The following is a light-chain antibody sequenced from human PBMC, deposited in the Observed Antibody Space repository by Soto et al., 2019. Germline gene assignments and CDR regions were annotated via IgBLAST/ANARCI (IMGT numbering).Light chain of an antibody. CDR1: QSISSY. J-gene: IGKJ1*01. Sequence: DIQMTQSPSSLSASVGDRVTITCRASQSISSYLNWYQQKPRKAPKLLIYAASNLQSGVPSRFSGSGSGTDFTLTISSLQPEDFATYYCQQSSSTSWTFGQGTKV. V-gene: IGKV1-39*01. CDR2: AAS. CDR3: QQSSSTSWT.